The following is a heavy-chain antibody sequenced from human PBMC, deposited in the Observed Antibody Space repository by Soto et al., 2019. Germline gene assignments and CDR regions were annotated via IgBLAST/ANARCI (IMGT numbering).Heavy chain of an antibody. J-gene: IGHJ6*02. V-gene: IGHV4-39*01. CDR2: IYYSGST. Sequence: PSETLSLTCTVSGGSISSSSYYWGWIRQPPGKGLEWIGSIYYSGSTYYNPSLKSRVTISVDTSKNQFSLKLSSVTAADTAVYYCAITTYDSSGYYYYYGMDVWGQGTTVTVSS. CDR1: GGSISSSSYY. D-gene: IGHD3-22*01. CDR3: AITTYDSSGYYYYYGMDV.